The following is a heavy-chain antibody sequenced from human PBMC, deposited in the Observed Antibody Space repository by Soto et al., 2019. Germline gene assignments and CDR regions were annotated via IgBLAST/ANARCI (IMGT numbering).Heavy chain of an antibody. CDR2: IYYSGST. V-gene: IGHV4-39*01. CDR1: SGSISSSSYT. CDR3: ARKNGVLDAFDI. J-gene: IGHJ3*02. Sequence: PSETLSLTCTVSSGSISSSSYTWGWIRQPPGKGLEWIGSIYYSGSTYYNPSLKSRITVSVDTSKNQFSLNLSSVTAADTAVYYCARKNGVLDAFDIWGQGTMVTVSS. D-gene: IGHD4-17*01.